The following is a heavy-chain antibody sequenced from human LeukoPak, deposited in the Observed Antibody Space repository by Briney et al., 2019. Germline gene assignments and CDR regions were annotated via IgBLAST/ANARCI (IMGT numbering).Heavy chain of an antibody. CDR2: IYYSGST. V-gene: IGHV4-59*08. Sequence: SETLSLTCTVSGGSISSYYWSWIRQPPGKGLGWSGYIYYSGSTNYNPSLKSRVTISVDTSKNQFSLKLSSVTAADTAVYYCATTLGGYEKGTFDYWGQGTLVTGSS. J-gene: IGHJ4*02. CDR3: ATTLGGYEKGTFDY. CDR1: GGSISSYY. D-gene: IGHD5-12*01.